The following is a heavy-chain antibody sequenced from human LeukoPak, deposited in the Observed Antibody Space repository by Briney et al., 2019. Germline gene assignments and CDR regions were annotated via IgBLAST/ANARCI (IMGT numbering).Heavy chain of an antibody. CDR2: ISGSGNRT. CDR3: AKNLYCGGGSCYPSALGMDV. V-gene: IGHV3-23*01. D-gene: IGHD2-15*01. Sequence: PGGSLRLSCATSGLTFRTTWMHWVRQAPGKGLEWVSSISGSGNRTYYADSVKGRFAISRDNPKNTLFLQMNSLRAEDTAIYYCAKNLYCGGGSCYPSALGMDVWGQGTTVTVSS. J-gene: IGHJ6*02. CDR1: GLTFRTTW.